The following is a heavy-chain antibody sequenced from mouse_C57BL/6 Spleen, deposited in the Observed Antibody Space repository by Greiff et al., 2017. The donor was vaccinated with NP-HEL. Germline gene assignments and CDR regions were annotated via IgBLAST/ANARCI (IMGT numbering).Heavy chain of an antibody. J-gene: IGHJ2*01. CDR1: GYTFTSYW. CDR3: ARELVYYGSSYGYFDY. CDR2: IHPNSGST. Sequence: QVQLQQPGAELVKPGASVKLSCKASGYTFTSYWMHWVKQRPGQGLEWIGMIHPNSGSTNYNEKFKSKATLTVDKSSSTAYMQLSSLTSEDSAVYYCARELVYYGSSYGYFDYWGQGTTLTVSS. V-gene: IGHV1-64*01. D-gene: IGHD1-1*01.